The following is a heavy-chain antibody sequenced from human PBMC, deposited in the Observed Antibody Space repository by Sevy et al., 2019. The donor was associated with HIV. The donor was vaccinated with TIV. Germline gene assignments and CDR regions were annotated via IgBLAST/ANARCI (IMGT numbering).Heavy chain of an antibody. V-gene: IGHV3-23*01. CDR1: GFTFSTYA. CDR2: ISGSGGST. D-gene: IGHD3-10*01. J-gene: IGHJ4*02. CDR3: AKDRVSGTYYTGDFDC. Sequence: GGSLGLSCAASGFTFSTYAMTWVRQAPGKGLEWVSVISGSGGSTYYADSVQGRFTISRDNSKNTLYLQMNSLRPEDTAVYYCAKDRVSGTYYTGDFDCWGQGTLVTVSS.